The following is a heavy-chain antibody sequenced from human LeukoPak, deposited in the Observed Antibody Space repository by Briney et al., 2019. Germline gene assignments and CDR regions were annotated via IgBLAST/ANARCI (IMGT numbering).Heavy chain of an antibody. D-gene: IGHD3-3*01. CDR3: ARAKRYDFWSGYYLDY. CDR1: GGSISSYC. Sequence: PSETLSLTCTVSGGSISSYCWSWIRQPPGKGLEWIGYIYYSGSTNYNPSLKSRVTISVDTSKNQFSLKLSSVTAADTAVYYCARAKRYDFWSGYYLDYWGQGTLVTVSS. V-gene: IGHV4-59*01. J-gene: IGHJ4*02. CDR2: IYYSGST.